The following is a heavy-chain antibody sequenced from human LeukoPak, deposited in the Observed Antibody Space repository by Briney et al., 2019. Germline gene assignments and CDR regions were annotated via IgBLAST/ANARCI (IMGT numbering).Heavy chain of an antibody. CDR2: INPDGSST. CDR1: AVTFSSYW. D-gene: IGHD6-13*01. V-gene: IGHV3-74*01. Sequence: GESLTLSCAASAVTFSSYWRHWVRHAPGKGLVWVSRINPDGSSTNYADSVKGRFTISRDNVKNTLYLQMNSLRAEDTAVYYCATPGIRDQDDFGSWGQGTLVTVS. CDR3: ATPGIRDQDDFGS. J-gene: IGHJ4*02.